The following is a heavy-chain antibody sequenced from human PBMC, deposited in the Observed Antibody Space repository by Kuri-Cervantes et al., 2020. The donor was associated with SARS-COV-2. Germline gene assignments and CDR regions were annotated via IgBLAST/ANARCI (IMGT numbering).Heavy chain of an antibody. D-gene: IGHD3-16*01. Sequence: SQTLSLTCAVYGGSFSGYYWSWIRQPPGKGLEWIGEINHRGSTNYNPSLESRVTISVDTSKNQFSLKLSSVTAADTAVHYCASFGGGGSDGGFDPWGQGTLVTVSS. CDR3: ASFGGGGSDGGFDP. J-gene: IGHJ5*02. CDR2: INHRGST. CDR1: GGSFSGYY. V-gene: IGHV4-34*01.